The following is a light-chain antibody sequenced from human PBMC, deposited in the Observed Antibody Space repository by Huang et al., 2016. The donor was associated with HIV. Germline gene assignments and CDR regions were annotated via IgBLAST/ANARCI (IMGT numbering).Light chain of an antibody. CDR3: QQYYSSPQT. V-gene: IGKV4-1*01. J-gene: IGKJ1*01. CDR1: QSVYSSSTSKDY. CDR2: WAS. Sequence: DIIMTQSPDSLAVSLGERATLNCRSSQSVYSSSTSKDYMAWFQQKPGQPPRLLLFWASTREAGVPDRFTGRVSGTQFTLTIASLEAEDAAIDYCQQYYSSPQTVGQWTRVEVK.